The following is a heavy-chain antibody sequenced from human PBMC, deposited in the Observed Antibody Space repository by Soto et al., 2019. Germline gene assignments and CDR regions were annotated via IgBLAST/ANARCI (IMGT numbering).Heavy chain of an antibody. D-gene: IGHD3-22*01. Sequence: QVQLVESGGGVVQPGRSLRLSCAASGFTFSSYAMHWVRQAPGKGLEWVAVISYDGSNKYYADSVKGRFTISRDNSKNTLYLQMNSLRAEDTAVYYCARAGVSYYDSIGTIDYWGQGTLVTVSS. J-gene: IGHJ4*02. V-gene: IGHV3-30-3*01. CDR3: ARAGVSYYDSIGTIDY. CDR2: ISYDGSNK. CDR1: GFTFSSYA.